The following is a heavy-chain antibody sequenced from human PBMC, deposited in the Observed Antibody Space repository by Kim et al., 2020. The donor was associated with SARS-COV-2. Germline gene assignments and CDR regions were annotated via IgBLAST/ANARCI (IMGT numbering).Heavy chain of an antibody. CDR2: IYPGDSDT. Sequence: GESLKISCKGSGYSFTSYWIGWVRQMPGKGLEWMGIIYPGDSDTRYSPFFQGQVTISADKSISTAYLQWSSLKASDTAMYYCARRAKGYCSSTSCPAPFDYWGQGTLVTVSS. J-gene: IGHJ4*02. D-gene: IGHD2-2*01. CDR1: GYSFTSYW. V-gene: IGHV5-51*01. CDR3: ARRAKGYCSSTSCPAPFDY.